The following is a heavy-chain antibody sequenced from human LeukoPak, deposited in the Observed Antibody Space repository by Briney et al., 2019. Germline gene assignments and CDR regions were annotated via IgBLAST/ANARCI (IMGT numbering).Heavy chain of an antibody. V-gene: IGHV4-61*02. J-gene: IGHJ4*02. Sequence: PSQTLSLTCTVSGGSISSGSYYWSWIRQPAGKGLEWIGRIYTSGSTNYNPSLKSRVTISVDTSKNQFSLKLSSVTAADTAVYYCAREAGSGSYYGYWGQGTLVTVSS. CDR3: AREAGSGSYYGY. D-gene: IGHD3-10*01. CDR2: IYTSGST. CDR1: GGSISSGSYY.